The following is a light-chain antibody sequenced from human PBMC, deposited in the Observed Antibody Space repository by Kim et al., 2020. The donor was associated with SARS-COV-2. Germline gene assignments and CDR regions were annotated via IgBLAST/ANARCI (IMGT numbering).Light chain of an antibody. V-gene: IGKV1-5*03. J-gene: IGKJ1*01. CDR2: TAS. CDR1: QSVSSW. Sequence: DIQMTQSPSTVSASVGDRVTITCRASQSVSSWLAWYQQKPGKAPNRLIYTASSVESGVPSRFSGSGSGTEFTLTISSLQPDDFATYYCQQYNSYSRTFGQGTKVDIK. CDR3: QQYNSYSRT.